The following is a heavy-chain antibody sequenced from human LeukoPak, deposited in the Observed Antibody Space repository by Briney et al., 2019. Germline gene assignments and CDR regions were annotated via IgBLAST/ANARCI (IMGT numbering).Heavy chain of an antibody. J-gene: IGHJ6*03. CDR3: ARDERSRYYYMDV. Sequence: PSETLSLTCTVPGGSISSYYWSWIRQPPGKGLEWIGYIYYSGSTKYNPSLKSRVTISVDTSKNQLSLKLSSVTAADTAVYYCARDERSRYYYMDVWGKGTTVTVSS. CDR2: IYYSGST. CDR1: GGSISSYY. V-gene: IGHV4-59*01.